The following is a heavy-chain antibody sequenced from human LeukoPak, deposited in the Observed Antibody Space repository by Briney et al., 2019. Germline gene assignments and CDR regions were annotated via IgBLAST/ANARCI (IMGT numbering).Heavy chain of an antibody. CDR2: ISAHNGNT. Sequence: ASVKVSFKASGYTFIRNGISWVRQAPGQGLEWMGWISAHNGNTNYAQKFPGRVTMTTDTSTSTAYMELRSLRSDDTAVYYCARDYNFVPDYWGQGTLVTVSS. CDR3: ARDYNFVPDY. D-gene: IGHD1-20*01. J-gene: IGHJ4*02. V-gene: IGHV1-18*01. CDR1: GYTFIRNG.